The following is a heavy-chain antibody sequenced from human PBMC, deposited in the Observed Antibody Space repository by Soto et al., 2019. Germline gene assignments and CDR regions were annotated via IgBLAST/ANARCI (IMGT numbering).Heavy chain of an antibody. CDR3: ALERQLNSPSDGFEI. CDR1: AFNVCY. D-gene: IGHD6-13*01. J-gene: IGHJ3*02. Sequence: ASVKVSCKASAFNVCYLHWVRQAPGQGLELMGRINTTTGVTNYAQRFQGSVTMTSDTSITTAFMDLSNVDFDDTAVYYCALERQLNSPSDGFEIWGQGTMVTVSS. V-gene: IGHV1-2*02. CDR2: INTTTGVT.